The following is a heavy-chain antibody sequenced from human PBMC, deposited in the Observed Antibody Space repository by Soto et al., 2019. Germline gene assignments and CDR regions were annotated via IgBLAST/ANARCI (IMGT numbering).Heavy chain of an antibody. CDR1: GFTFSLFG. J-gene: IGHJ4*02. D-gene: IGHD4-17*01. V-gene: IGHV3-30*18. CDR2: ISYEGRNK. Sequence: QVQLVESGGDVVQPGRSLRLSCAVSGFTFSLFGMHWVRQAPGKGLEWVAFISYEGRNKYYADSVKGRFTISRDNSKNTLSLQMYSLRPEDTAVYYCAKGRDSTLLRWQYFDNWGQGTQVTVSS. CDR3: AKGRDSTLLRWQYFDN.